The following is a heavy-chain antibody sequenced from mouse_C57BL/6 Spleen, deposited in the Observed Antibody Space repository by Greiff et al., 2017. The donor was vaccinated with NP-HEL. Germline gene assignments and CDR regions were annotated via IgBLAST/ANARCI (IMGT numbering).Heavy chain of an antibody. Sequence: VQVVESGPGLVQPSQSLSITCTVSGFSLTSYGVHWVRQSPGKGLEWLGVIWRGGSTDYNAAFMSRLSITKDNSKSQVFFKMNSLQADDTAIYYCAKKSDYGGRYAMDYWGQGTSVTVSS. CDR2: IWRGGST. J-gene: IGHJ4*01. D-gene: IGHD2-4*01. V-gene: IGHV2-5*01. CDR3: AKKSDYGGRYAMDY. CDR1: GFSLTSYG.